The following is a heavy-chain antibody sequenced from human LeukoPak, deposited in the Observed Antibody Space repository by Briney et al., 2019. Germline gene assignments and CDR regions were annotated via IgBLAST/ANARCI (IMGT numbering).Heavy chain of an antibody. Sequence: GGSLRLSCTASGFTFSNYDMHWVRQAPGKGLKWVGLISHDGSKKYFADSVKGRFTVSRDNSKNTLYLQLNSLGAEDTAMYYCARYSGIIKTFDYWGQGTLVSVSS. CDR1: GFTFSNYD. J-gene: IGHJ4*02. D-gene: IGHD1-26*01. V-gene: IGHV3-30*03. CDR3: ARYSGIIKTFDY. CDR2: ISHDGSKK.